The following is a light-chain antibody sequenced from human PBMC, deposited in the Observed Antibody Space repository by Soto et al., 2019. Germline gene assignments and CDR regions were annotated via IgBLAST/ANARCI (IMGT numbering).Light chain of an antibody. CDR3: HSYDSSLSGSV. J-gene: IGLJ3*02. Sequence: QPVLTQPPSVSGAPGQRVTISCTGSSSNIWAGYDVHWYQQLPGTAPKLLIYRNNNRPSGVPDRFSGSKSGTSASLAITGLQAEDEADYYCHSYDSSLSGSVFGGGTKLTVL. V-gene: IGLV1-40*01. CDR2: RNN. CDR1: SSNIWAGYD.